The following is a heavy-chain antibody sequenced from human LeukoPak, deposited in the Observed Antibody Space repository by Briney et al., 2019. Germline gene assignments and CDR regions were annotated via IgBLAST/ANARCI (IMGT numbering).Heavy chain of an antibody. V-gene: IGHV4-59*01. D-gene: IGHD3-9*01. Sequence: SETLSLTYIVSGGSISSYYWSWLRQPPGKGLEWIGYMYNSGSTNFNSSLKSRVAISLDTSKNQFSLKLTSVTAADTAVYYCARVNNYDILTGPNVFDIWGQGTLVTVSS. J-gene: IGHJ3*02. CDR3: ARVNNYDILTGPNVFDI. CDR1: GGSISSYY. CDR2: MYNSGST.